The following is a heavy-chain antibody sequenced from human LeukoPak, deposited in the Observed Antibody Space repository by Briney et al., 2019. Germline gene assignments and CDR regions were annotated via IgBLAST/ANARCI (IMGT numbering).Heavy chain of an antibody. Sequence: ASVKVSCKASGYTFTGHYLHWVRQVPGQGLGWMGWINPRNAATNYAQKFQGRVTTTRDTSISTVYMELSSLRSDDTAVYYCAKTLYIAAAPGGLDYWGQGTLVTVSS. CDR3: AKTLYIAAAPGGLDY. D-gene: IGHD6-13*01. CDR2: INPRNAAT. J-gene: IGHJ4*02. CDR1: GYTFTGHY. V-gene: IGHV1-2*02.